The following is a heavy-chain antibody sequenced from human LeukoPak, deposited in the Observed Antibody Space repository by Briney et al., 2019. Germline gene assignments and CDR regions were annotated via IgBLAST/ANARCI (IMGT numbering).Heavy chain of an antibody. CDR1: GFTFSSYA. V-gene: IGHV3-30-3*01. J-gene: IGHJ4*02. Sequence: PGGSLRLSCAASGFTFSSYAMHWVRQAPGKGLEWVAVISYDGSNKYYADSVKGRFTISRDNSKNTLYLQMNSLRAEDTAVYYCARESKGSWIQPIPVPDCWGQGTLVTVSS. D-gene: IGHD5-18*01. CDR3: ARESKGSWIQPIPVPDC. CDR2: ISYDGSNK.